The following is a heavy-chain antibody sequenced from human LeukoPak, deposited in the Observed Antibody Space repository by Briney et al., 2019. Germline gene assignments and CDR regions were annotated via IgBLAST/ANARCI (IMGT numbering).Heavy chain of an antibody. CDR3: AKEGGATTVYWYFDL. D-gene: IGHD4-17*01. V-gene: IGHV3-23*01. CDR2: IRGSGGST. Sequence: GGSLRLSCAASGFTFSSYAMSWVRQAPGKVLEWVSAIRGSGGSTYYADSVKGRFTISRDNSKDTLYLQMNSLRAEDTAVYYCAKEGGATTVYWYFDLWGRGTLVTVSS. CDR1: GFTFSSYA. J-gene: IGHJ2*01.